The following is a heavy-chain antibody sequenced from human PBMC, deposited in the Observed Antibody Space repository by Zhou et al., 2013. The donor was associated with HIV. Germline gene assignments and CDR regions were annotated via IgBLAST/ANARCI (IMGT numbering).Heavy chain of an antibody. Sequence: QVQLVQSGAEVKQPGASVKVSCKASGYTFSGYYMHWVRQAPGQGLEWMGWINANSGDTKYAQKFQGRVTMTGDTSISTAYMELTSLRSDDTAVYYCARPDCGGDCYPGDYWGQGT. CDR1: GYTFSGYY. D-gene: IGHD2-21*01. CDR3: ARPDCGGDCYPGDY. V-gene: IGHV1-2*02. J-gene: IGHJ4*02. CDR2: INANSGDT.